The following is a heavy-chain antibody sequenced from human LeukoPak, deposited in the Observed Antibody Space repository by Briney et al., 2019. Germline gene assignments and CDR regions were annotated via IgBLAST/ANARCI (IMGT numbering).Heavy chain of an antibody. D-gene: IGHD3-16*01. CDR2: ISGSGSNT. J-gene: IGHJ4*02. CDR1: GFTFANYA. CDR3: AKERGISYTYEFDY. Sequence: GGSLRLSGAASGFTFANYAMTWVRQAPGKGLDWVSLISGSGSNTYYTDSVQGRFTISRDNSRNTLYLQMSSLRAEDTAIYYCAKERGISYTYEFDYWGQGALVTVSS. V-gene: IGHV3-23*01.